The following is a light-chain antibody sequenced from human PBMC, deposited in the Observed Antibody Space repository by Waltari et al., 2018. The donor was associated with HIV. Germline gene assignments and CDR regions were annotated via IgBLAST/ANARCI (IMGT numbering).Light chain of an antibody. Sequence: QSVLTQPPSASGPPGQRVTIPCSWSTPNHGSSNVNWYQQFSRAAPKLLIYADAQRPSGVPDRFSGSKSGTSASLVISGLQSEDEADYYCSTWDDRLNGVVFGGGTRLTVV. CDR3: STWDDRLNGVV. CDR2: ADA. CDR1: TPNHGSSN. V-gene: IGLV1-44*01. J-gene: IGLJ2*01.